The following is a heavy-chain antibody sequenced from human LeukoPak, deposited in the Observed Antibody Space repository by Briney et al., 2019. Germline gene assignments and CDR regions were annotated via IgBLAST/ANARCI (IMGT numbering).Heavy chain of an antibody. CDR1: GFTFSTYW. CDR2: IRPEGTTT. V-gene: IGHV3-74*03. CDR3: ARDLDWILFDY. J-gene: IGHJ4*02. D-gene: IGHD3-9*01. Sequence: PGTSLRLSCAASGFTFSTYWMHWVRQAPGKGLVWVSRIRPEGTTTAYADSVKGRFTISRDNAKNTLFLQMNSLSAEDTAVYYCARDLDWILFDYWGQGTLVTVSS.